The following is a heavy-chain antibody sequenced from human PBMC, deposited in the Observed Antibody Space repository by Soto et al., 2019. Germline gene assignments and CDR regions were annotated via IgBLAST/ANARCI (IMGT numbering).Heavy chain of an antibody. Sequence: QVQLVQSGTEVQKPGASVNISCKASGYTFSLYEIHWVRQAPGQSLEWMGHIKPGNGETTLSQKFQGRVTITRDTSASTVYMEVSSLTSEDTAVYYCARDHYDFWSGYYLDSLGQGTLLTVSS. J-gene: IGHJ4*02. CDR3: ARDHYDFWSGYYLDS. V-gene: IGHV1-3*01. CDR1: GYTFSLYE. CDR2: IKPGNGET. D-gene: IGHD3-3*01.